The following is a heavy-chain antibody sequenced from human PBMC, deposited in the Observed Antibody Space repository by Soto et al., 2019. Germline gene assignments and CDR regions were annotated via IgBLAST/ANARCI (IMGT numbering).Heavy chain of an antibody. CDR2: IDWDDDK. D-gene: IGHD3-22*01. J-gene: IGHJ5*02. CDR3: ARGRMIVVQLYNWFDP. CDR1: GFSLTTNKMS. Sequence: SGPTLVNPTQTLTLTCTFSGFSLTTNKMSVSWIRQPPGKALEWLARIDWDDDKFYNTSLKTRLTISKDTSKNQVLLTMTDMDPVDTATYYCARGRMIVVQLYNWFDPWGQGTLVTVSS. V-gene: IGHV2-70*17.